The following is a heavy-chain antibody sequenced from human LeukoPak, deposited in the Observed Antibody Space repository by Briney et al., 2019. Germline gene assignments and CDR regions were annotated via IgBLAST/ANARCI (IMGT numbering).Heavy chain of an antibody. CDR1: GFTFSSYS. CDR2: ISSSSSTI. CDR3: ARKGDYYYYYGMDV. J-gene: IGHJ6*02. Sequence: GGSLRLSCAASGFTFSSYSMNWVRQAPGKGREWVSYISSSSSTIYYADSVKGRFTISRDNAKNSLYLQMNSLRAEDTAVYYCARKGDYYYYYGMDVWGQGTTVTVSS. V-gene: IGHV3-48*04.